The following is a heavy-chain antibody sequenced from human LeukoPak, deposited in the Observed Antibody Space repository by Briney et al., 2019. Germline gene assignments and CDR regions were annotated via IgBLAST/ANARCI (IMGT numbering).Heavy chain of an antibody. CDR3: AREDSYGYGGVWFDP. Sequence: SETLSLTCTVSGGSISSYYWSWIRQPPGKGLEWIGYIYYSGSTNYNPSLESRVTISVDTSKNQFSLKLSSVTAADTAVYYCAREDSYGYGGVWFDPWGQGTLVTVSS. V-gene: IGHV4-59*01. CDR1: GGSISSYY. CDR2: IYYSGST. J-gene: IGHJ5*02. D-gene: IGHD5-18*01.